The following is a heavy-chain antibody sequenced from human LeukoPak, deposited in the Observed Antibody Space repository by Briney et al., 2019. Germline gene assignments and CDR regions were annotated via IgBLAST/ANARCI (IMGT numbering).Heavy chain of an antibody. CDR2: MNPNSGNT. CDR3: ARVGGLVVAARGGFHY. D-gene: IGHD6-19*01. V-gene: IGHV1-8*01. CDR1: GYTFTSYD. J-gene: IGHJ4*02. Sequence: GASVKVSCKASGYTFTSYDINWVRQATGQGLEWMGWMNPNSGNTGYAQKFQGRVTMTRNTSISTAYMELSSLRSEDTAVYYCARVGGLVVAARGGFHYWGQGTLVTVSS.